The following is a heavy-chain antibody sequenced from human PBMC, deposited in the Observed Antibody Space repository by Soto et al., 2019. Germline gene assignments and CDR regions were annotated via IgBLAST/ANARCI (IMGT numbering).Heavy chain of an antibody. CDR2: INTGSGSS. J-gene: IGHJ4*02. D-gene: IGHD2-21*02. Sequence: QVQLVQSGAEVKKPGASVKVSCKASGYTFTRYAIHWVRQAPGQGLEWMGWINTGSGSSRYSQNFQGRVTITRDTSASTAYMELSSLIFEDTGVYYCARERVVSANFFDYWGQGTLVTVSS. CDR1: GYTFTRYA. V-gene: IGHV1-3*04. CDR3: ARERVVSANFFDY.